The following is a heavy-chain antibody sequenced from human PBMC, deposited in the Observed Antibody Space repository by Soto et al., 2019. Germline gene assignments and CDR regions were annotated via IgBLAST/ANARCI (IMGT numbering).Heavy chain of an antibody. D-gene: IGHD3-3*01. CDR1: GFTFSSYA. J-gene: IGHJ4*02. CDR2: ISGSGGST. CDR3: AKDPHTIFGVVILSGEPPSLAPN. V-gene: IGHV3-23*01. Sequence: EVQLLESGGGLVQPGGSLRLSCAASGFTFSSYAMSWVRQAPGKGLEWVSAISGSGGSTYYADYVKGRFTISRDNSKNTLYLQMNSLRAEDTAVYYCAKDPHTIFGVVILSGEPPSLAPNWGQGTLVTVSS.